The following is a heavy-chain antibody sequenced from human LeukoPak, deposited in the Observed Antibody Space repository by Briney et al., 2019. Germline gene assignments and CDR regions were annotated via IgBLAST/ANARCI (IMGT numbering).Heavy chain of an antibody. CDR2: IYYSGST. J-gene: IGHJ4*02. Sequence: NTSETLSLTCTVSGGPISSSSYYWGWIRQPPGKGLEWIGSIYYSGSTYYNPSLKSRVTISVDTSKNQFSLKLSSVTAADTAVYYCARRRSDGFDYWGQGTLVTVSS. CDR1: GGPISSSSYY. V-gene: IGHV4-39*01. CDR3: ARRRSDGFDY. D-gene: IGHD1-26*01.